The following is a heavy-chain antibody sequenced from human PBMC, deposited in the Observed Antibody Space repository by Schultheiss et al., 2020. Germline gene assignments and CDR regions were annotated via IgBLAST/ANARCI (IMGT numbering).Heavy chain of an antibody. D-gene: IGHD3-10*01. Sequence: GGSLRLSCAASGFTFSDYYMSWIRQAPGKGLEWVSVIYSGGSTYYADSVKGRFTISRDNSKNTLYLQMNSLRAEDTAVYYCARDLWFGELSQKYYYYGMDVWGQGTTVTVAS. V-gene: IGHV3-66*02. CDR1: GFTFSDYY. CDR2: IYSGGST. CDR3: ARDLWFGELSQKYYYYGMDV. J-gene: IGHJ6*02.